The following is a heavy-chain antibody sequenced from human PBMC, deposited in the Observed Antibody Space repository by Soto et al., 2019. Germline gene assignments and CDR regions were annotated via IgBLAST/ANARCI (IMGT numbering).Heavy chain of an antibody. D-gene: IGHD3-10*01. V-gene: IGHV4-59*01. CDR1: GGPLNRNF. CDR2: ISFSGAT. CDR3: ARVLFGADAFDI. J-gene: IGHJ3*02. Sequence: QVQLQESGPGLVTPSETLSLTCPVSGGPLNRNFWTWIRQPPGKGLEWMAYISFSGATSYNPSHQRRLTISLDTSKNQFSLNLTSVTAADTAVYYCARVLFGADAFDIWGQGTLVTVSS.